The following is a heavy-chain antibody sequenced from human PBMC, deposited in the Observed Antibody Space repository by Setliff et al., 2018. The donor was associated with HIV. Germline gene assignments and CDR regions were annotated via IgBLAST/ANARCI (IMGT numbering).Heavy chain of an antibody. CDR1: GGSISSRDYY. CDR3: ARLFQWMSYSFDI. J-gene: IGHJ3*02. CDR2: INHNGNT. Sequence: SETLSLTCTVSGGSISSRDYYWGWIRQPPGKGLEWIGSINHNGNTYYSPSLKTRVTISVDTSKKQFSLKLNSVTASDTATYYCARLFQWMSYSFDICGQGKMVTVSS. D-gene: IGHD1-26*01. V-gene: IGHV4-39*01.